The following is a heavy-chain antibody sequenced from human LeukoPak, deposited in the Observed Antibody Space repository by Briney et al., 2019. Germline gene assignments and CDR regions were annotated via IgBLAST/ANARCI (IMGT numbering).Heavy chain of an antibody. Sequence: PSETLSLTCVVHGGSFSGYYWSWIRQPPGKGLEWIGEINHSGSTNYNPSLKSRVTISVDTSKNQFSLKLSSVTAADTAVYYCARSGPLVGATAGGYNWFDPWGQGTLVTVSS. CDR3: ARSGPLVGATAGGYNWFDP. CDR2: INHSGST. CDR1: GGSFSGYY. J-gene: IGHJ5*02. D-gene: IGHD1-26*01. V-gene: IGHV4-34*01.